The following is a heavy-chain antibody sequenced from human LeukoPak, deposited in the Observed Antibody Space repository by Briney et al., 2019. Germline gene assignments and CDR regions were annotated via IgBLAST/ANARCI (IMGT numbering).Heavy chain of an antibody. J-gene: IGHJ4*02. CDR2: IKQDGSEK. Sequence: GGSLRLSCAASGFTFSSYWMSWVRQAPGKGLEWVANIKQDGSEKYYVDSVKGRFTISRDNAKNSLYLQMNSLRAEDTAVYYCARDGRADNYDFYYFDYWGQGTLVTVSS. CDR1: GFTFSSYW. CDR3: ARDGRADNYDFYYFDY. V-gene: IGHV3-7*01. D-gene: IGHD3-3*01.